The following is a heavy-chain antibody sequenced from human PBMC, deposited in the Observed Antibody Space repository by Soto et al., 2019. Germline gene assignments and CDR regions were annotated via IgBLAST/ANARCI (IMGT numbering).Heavy chain of an antibody. CDR2: IYWDDDK. CDR1: GFSLSTSGVG. D-gene: IGHD3-3*01. J-gene: IGHJ4*02. V-gene: IGHV2-5*02. Sequence: SGPTLVNPTQTLTLACTFSGFSLSTSGVGVGWIRQPPGKALEWLALIYWDDDKRYSPSLKSRLTITKDTSKNQVVLTMTDMDPVDTATYYCARMIFGRNVYYFDYWGQGTLVTVSS. CDR3: ARMIFGRNVYYFDY.